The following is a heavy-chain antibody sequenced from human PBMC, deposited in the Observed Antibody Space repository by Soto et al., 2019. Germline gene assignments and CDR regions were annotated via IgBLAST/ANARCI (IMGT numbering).Heavy chain of an antibody. D-gene: IGHD5-12*01. CDR1: GGSINTFY. J-gene: IGHJ4*02. V-gene: IGHV4-4*07. CDR2: IFSSGST. CDR3: AREGSYSAYNFAHGIQLWSFDF. Sequence: SETLSLTCTVSGGSINTFYWSWVRQPAGKGLEWIGRIFSSGSTSFNPSLESRVAMSVDTSRNHFSLNLSSVTAADMAVYYCAREGSYSAYNFAHGIQLWSFDFWGQGALVTVSS.